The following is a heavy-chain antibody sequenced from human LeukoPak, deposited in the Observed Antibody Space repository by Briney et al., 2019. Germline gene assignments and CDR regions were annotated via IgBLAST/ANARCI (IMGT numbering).Heavy chain of an antibody. V-gene: IGHV1-46*01. CDR3: AREIAAAGDYYYYGMDV. Sequence: GASVKVSCKASGCTFTSYYMHWVRQAPGQGLEWMGIINPSGGSTSYAQKFQGRVTMTRDTSTSTVYMELSSLRSEDTAVYYCAREIAAAGDYYYYGMDVWGQGTTVTVSS. CDR2: INPSGGST. D-gene: IGHD6-13*01. CDR1: GCTFTSYY. J-gene: IGHJ6*02.